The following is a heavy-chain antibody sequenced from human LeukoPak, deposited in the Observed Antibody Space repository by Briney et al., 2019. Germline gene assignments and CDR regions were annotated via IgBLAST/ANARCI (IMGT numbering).Heavy chain of an antibody. CDR3: ARSLWPEDY. J-gene: IGHJ4*02. V-gene: IGHV3-7*01. CDR1: GFTFSSYW. D-gene: IGHD5-18*01. CDR2: IKQDGSEK. Sequence: GGSLRLSCAASGFTFSSYWMSWVRQAPGKGLEWVANIKQDGSEKNYVDSVKGRFTISRDNARTSLYLQMNSLRAEDTAVYYCARSLWPEDYWGQGTLVTVSS.